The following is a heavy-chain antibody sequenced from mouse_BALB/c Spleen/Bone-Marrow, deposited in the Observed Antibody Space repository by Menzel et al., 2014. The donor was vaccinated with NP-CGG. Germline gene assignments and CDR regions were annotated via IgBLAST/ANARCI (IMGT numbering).Heavy chain of an antibody. Sequence: EVMLVESGGGLVKPGGSLKLSCAASGFTFSSYTMSWVRQTPEKRLEWVATISSGGSYTYYPDSVKGRFTISRDNAKNTLYLQMSSLKSEDTAMYYCARDSLYYYGSSYGYFDVWGAGTTVTVSS. CDR3: ARDSLYYYGSSYGYFDV. V-gene: IGHV5-6-4*01. CDR2: ISSGGSYT. J-gene: IGHJ1*01. CDR1: GFTFSSYT. D-gene: IGHD1-1*01.